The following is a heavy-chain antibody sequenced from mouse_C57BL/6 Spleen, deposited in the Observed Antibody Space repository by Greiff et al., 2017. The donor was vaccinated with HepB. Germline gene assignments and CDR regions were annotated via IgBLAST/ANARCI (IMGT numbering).Heavy chain of an antibody. CDR2: INPSNGGT. J-gene: IGHJ2*01. Sequence: QVQLQQSGTELVKPGASVKLSCKASGYTFTSYWMHWVKQRPGQGLEWIGNINPSNGGTNYNEKFKSKATLTVDISSSTAYMQLSSLTSEDSAVYYCARSTGAYYFDYWGQGTTLTVSS. D-gene: IGHD2-1*01. CDR1: GYTFTSYW. V-gene: IGHV1-53*01. CDR3: ARSTGAYYFDY.